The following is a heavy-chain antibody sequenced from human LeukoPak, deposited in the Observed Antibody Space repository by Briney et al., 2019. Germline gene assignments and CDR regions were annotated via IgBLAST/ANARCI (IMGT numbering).Heavy chain of an antibody. CDR3: ARGGGNYYDSSGYDAFDI. CDR1: GYTFTGYY. V-gene: IGHV1-2*02. J-gene: IGHJ3*02. D-gene: IGHD3-22*01. Sequence: ASVKVSCKASGYTFTGYYMHWVRQAPGQGLEGMGWINPNSGGTNYAQKFQGRVTMTRDTSISTAYMELSRLRSDDTAVYYCARGGGNYYDSSGYDAFDIWGQGTIVTGFS. CDR2: INPNSGGT.